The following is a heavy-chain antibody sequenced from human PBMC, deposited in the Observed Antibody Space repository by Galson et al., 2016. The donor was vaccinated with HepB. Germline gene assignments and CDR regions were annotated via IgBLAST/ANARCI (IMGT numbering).Heavy chain of an antibody. CDR2: INPKSGGP. CDR1: GYTFTAYF. Sequence: SVKVSCKASGYTFTAYFMHWVRQAPGQGLEWMGWINPKSGGPKYAQKFQGRVTMTRDTSISTAYMDLSRQTSDDTAVYYCATGDLLRGGVEEYRGQGTLVIVSS. V-gene: IGHV1-2*02. CDR3: ATGDLLRGGVEEY. D-gene: IGHD1-26*01. J-gene: IGHJ4*02.